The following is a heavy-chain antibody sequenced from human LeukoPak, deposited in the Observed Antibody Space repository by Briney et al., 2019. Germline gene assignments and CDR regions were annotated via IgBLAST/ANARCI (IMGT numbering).Heavy chain of an antibody. D-gene: IGHD6-19*01. Sequence: SETLSLXCTVSGGSISSSSYYWGWIRQPPGKGLEWIGSIYYSGITYYNPSLKSRVTISVDTSKNQFSLKLSSVTAADTAVYYCARPKYSSGWLVDYWGQGTLVTVSS. V-gene: IGHV4-39*01. CDR2: IYYSGIT. CDR1: GGSISSSSYY. CDR3: ARPKYSSGWLVDY. J-gene: IGHJ4*02.